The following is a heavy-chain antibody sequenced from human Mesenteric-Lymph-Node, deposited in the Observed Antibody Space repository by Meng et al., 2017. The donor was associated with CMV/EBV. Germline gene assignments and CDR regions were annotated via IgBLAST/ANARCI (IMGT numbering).Heavy chain of an antibody. J-gene: IGHJ4*02. Sequence: ASGCISRMGWMTGDRQAPGGGLGGVGRIRSNVDDGAANYGAPVKGTFSISSDDSKNTLYLQMSSLKTEDTAVYYCTTNSGTYPDAYWGQGTLVTVSS. CDR2: IRSNVDDGAA. CDR3: TTNSGTYPDAY. CDR1: GCISRMGW. D-gene: IGHD1-26*01. V-gene: IGHV3-15*01.